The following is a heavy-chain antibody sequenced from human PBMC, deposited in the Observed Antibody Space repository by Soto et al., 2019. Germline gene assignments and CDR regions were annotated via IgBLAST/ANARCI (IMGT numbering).Heavy chain of an antibody. J-gene: IGHJ4*02. CDR3: AGGDYYDSSGYYRPFDY. CDR2: IYYSGST. Sequence: PSETLSLTCTVSGGSISSYYWSWIRQPPGKGLEWIGYIYYSGSTNYNPSLKSRVTISVDTSKNQFSLKLSSVTAADTAVYYCAGGDYYDSSGYYRPFDYWGQGTLVTVSS. D-gene: IGHD3-22*01. CDR1: GGSISSYY. V-gene: IGHV4-59*01.